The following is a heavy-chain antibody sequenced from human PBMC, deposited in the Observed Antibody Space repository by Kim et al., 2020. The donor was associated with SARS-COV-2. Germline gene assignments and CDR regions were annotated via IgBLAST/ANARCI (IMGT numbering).Heavy chain of an antibody. CDR3: ARGGVLEYYDILTGYYFQY. V-gene: IGHV4-34*01. CDR2: INHSGST. CDR1: GGSFSGYY. J-gene: IGHJ4*02. Sequence: SETLSLTCAVYGGSFSGYYWSWIRQPPGKGLEWIGEINHSGSTNYNPSLKSRVTISVDTSKNQFSLKLSSVTAADTAVYYCARGGVLEYYDILTGYYFQYWGQGTLVTFSS. D-gene: IGHD3-9*01.